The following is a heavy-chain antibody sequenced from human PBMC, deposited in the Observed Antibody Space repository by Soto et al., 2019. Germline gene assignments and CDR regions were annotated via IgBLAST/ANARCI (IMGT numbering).Heavy chain of an antibody. CDR1: GFKFSDYW. D-gene: IGHD3-16*02. Sequence: DVQLVESGGGLVQPGRSLRLSCAASGFKFSDYWMSWVRQAPGKGLEWVGNIKHDTSEAHYADSVKGRFTITRDNIKNFPFLQMNGRRSDATASYYCARDGLLFSGPYRPSRFDYWGLGTLVTVSS. CDR2: IKHDTSEA. V-gene: IGHV3-7*03. J-gene: IGHJ4*02. CDR3: ARDGLLFSGPYRPSRFDY.